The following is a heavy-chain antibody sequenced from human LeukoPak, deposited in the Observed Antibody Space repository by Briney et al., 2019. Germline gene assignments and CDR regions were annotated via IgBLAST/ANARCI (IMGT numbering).Heavy chain of an antibody. CDR2: IFYSGST. J-gene: IGHJ4*02. CDR1: GDSISSDY. D-gene: IGHD5-18*01. V-gene: IGHV4-59*01. Sequence: SETLSLTCTVSGDSISSDYWSWIRQPPGKGLEWIGYIFYSGSTNYNPSLKSRVTISVDTSKIQFSLKVSSVTAADTAVYYCARGRRSDTSMVIVYFDYWGQGTLVTVSS. CDR3: ARGRRSDTSMVIVYFDY.